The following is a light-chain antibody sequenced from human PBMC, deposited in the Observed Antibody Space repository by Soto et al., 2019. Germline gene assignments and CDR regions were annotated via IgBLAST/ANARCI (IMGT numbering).Light chain of an antibody. Sequence: EIVFTQSPGTLSFSPGEGAALSCRASQSISKSNLAWYQQKPGQAPRLLVYAASSRATGIPVRFNGTAPGTDFTPTISLLEPEDLAVYCCQQYGWPPITFGRGTKLDI. CDR3: QQYGWPPIT. V-gene: IGKV3-20*01. CDR2: AAS. J-gene: IGKJ4*01. CDR1: QSISKSN.